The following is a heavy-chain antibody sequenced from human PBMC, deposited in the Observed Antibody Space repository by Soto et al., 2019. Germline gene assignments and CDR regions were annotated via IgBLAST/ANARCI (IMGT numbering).Heavy chain of an antibody. D-gene: IGHD2-2*01. CDR3: AKDAREGYYCSSTSCYGQFDY. V-gene: IGHV3-9*01. CDR1: GFTFDDYA. CDR2: ISWNSGSI. J-gene: IGHJ4*02. Sequence: GGSLRLSCAASGFTFDDYAMHWVRQAPGKGLEWVSGISWNSGSIGYADSVKGRFTISRDNAKNSLYLQMNSLRAEDTALYYCAKDAREGYYCSSTSCYGQFDYWGQGTLVTVPQ.